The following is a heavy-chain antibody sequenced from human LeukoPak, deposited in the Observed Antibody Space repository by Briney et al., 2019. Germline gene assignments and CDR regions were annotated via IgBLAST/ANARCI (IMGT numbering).Heavy chain of an antibody. CDR2: INSDGSST. CDR3: ARVSYYYGSGSYRPTAVYYFDY. D-gene: IGHD3-10*01. V-gene: IGHV3-74*01. CDR1: GFTFSGTW. Sequence: GGSLRLSCAASGFTFSGTWMHWVRQAPGKGLVWVSRINSDGSSTSYADSVKGRFTISRDNAKNTLYLQMNSLRAEDTAVYYCARVSYYYGSGSYRPTAVYYFDYWGQGTLVTVSS. J-gene: IGHJ4*02.